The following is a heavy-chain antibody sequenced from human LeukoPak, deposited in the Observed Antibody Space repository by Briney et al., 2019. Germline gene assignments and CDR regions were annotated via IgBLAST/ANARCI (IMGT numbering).Heavy chain of an antibody. V-gene: IGHV1-2*02. Sequence: GGSLRLSCAASAFTFSSYSMNWVRQAPGQGLEWMGWINPNSGGTNYAQKFQGRVTMTRDTSISTAYMELSRLRSDDTAVYYCARDPEVTTSPFTWGYWGQGTLVTVSS. CDR2: INPNSGGT. J-gene: IGHJ4*02. CDR1: AFTFSSYS. D-gene: IGHD4-17*01. CDR3: ARDPEVTTSPFTWGY.